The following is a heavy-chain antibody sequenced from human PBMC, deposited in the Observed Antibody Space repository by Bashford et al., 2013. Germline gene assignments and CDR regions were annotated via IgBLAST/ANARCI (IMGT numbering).Heavy chain of an antibody. Sequence: GSLRLSCAASGFSVSTNSMSWVRQAPGQGLEWVSVIYGSGSTFYAESVKGRFTISRDNSQNTLYLQMNSLRTEDTAVYYCASAGHSSSWYAVGAFDIWGQGTMVTVSS. CDR3: ASAGHSSSWYAVGAFDI. J-gene: IGHJ3*02. D-gene: IGHD6-13*01. V-gene: IGHV3-53*01. CDR1: GFSVSTNS. CDR2: IYGSGST.